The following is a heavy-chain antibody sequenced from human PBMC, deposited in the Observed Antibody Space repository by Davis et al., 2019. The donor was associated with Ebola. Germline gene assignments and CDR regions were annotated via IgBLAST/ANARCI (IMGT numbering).Heavy chain of an antibody. J-gene: IGHJ4*02. D-gene: IGHD5-18*01. CDR2: ISTIGSTI. CDR1: GFTFSSYE. Sequence: PGGSLRLSCAASGFTFSSYEINWVRQAPGKGLEWISYISTIGSTIYYADSVKGRFTLSRDNAKNSLYLQMNSLRAEDTAVYYCAKGGFGYGYADHWGQGSLVTVSS. CDR3: AKGGFGYGYADH. V-gene: IGHV3-48*03.